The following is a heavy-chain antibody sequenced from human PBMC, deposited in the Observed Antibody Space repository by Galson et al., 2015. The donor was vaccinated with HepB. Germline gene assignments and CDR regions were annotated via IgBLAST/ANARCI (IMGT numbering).Heavy chain of an antibody. CDR2: ISYDGSNK. D-gene: IGHD3-3*01. V-gene: IGHV3-30*18. Sequence: LRLSCAASGFTFSSYGMHWVRQAPGKGLEWVAVISYDGSNKYYADSVKGRFTISRDNSKNTLYLQMNSLRAEDTAVYYCAKSGYDFWSGYLPGDYWGQGTLVTVSS. J-gene: IGHJ4*02. CDR1: GFTFSSYG. CDR3: AKSGYDFWSGYLPGDY.